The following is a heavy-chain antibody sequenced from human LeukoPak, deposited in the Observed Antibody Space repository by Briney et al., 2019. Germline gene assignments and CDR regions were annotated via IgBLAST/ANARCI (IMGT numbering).Heavy chain of an antibody. Sequence: PSETLSLTRTVPDGSISNYFWSWIRQPPGKGLEWIGYIYYTGMTNSNPSLKSRVTISMDTSKNQFSLNLRSVTAADTAIYYCARHGRMVIMSKFSTGIDQWGQGTLVTVSS. V-gene: IGHV4-59*08. CDR1: DGSISNYF. D-gene: IGHD2-8*01. CDR2: IYYTGMT. CDR3: ARHGRMVIMSKFSTGIDQ. J-gene: IGHJ4*02.